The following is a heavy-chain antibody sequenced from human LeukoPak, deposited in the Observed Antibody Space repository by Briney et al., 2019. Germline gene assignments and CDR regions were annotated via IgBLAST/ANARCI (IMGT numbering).Heavy chain of an antibody. V-gene: IGHV3-66*01. CDR3: ARAWYTTVVTLRLYY. D-gene: IGHD5-18*01. CDR1: GFTVNSNY. CDR2: IYSGGST. J-gene: IGHJ4*02. Sequence: GRSLRLSCAASGFTVNSNYMSWVRQAPGKGLEWVSVIYSGGSTFYADSVKGRFTISRDNSQNTLYLQMNSLRAEDTAVYYCARAWYTTVVTLRLYYWGQGTLVTVSS.